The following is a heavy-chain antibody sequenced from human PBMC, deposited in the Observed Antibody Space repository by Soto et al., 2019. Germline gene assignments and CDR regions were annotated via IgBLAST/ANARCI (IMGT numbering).Heavy chain of an antibody. J-gene: IGHJ3*02. D-gene: IGHD6-19*01. CDR1: VRSISSYY. CDR2: IYYSGST. CDR3: ARYSSGWYKYAFDI. Sequence: SESLPLPCTVPVRSISSYYWSWIRQPPGKGLEWIGYIYYSGSTNYNPSLKSRVTISVDTSKNQFSLKLSSVTAADTAVYYCARYSSGWYKYAFDIWGQGTMVTVSS. V-gene: IGHV4-59*01.